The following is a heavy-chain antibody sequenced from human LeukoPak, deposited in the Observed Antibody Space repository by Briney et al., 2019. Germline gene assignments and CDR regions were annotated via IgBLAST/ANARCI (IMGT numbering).Heavy chain of an antibody. CDR2: IYYSGST. CDR3: ARMRATVTTFFDY. V-gene: IGHV4-59*08. D-gene: IGHD4-4*01. Sequence: SETLSLTCTVSGGSISSYYWSWIRQPPGEGLEWIGYIYYSGSTNYNPSLKSRVTISVDTSKNQFSLKLSSVTAADTAVYYCARMRATVTTFFDYWGQGTLVTVSS. CDR1: GGSISSYY. J-gene: IGHJ4*02.